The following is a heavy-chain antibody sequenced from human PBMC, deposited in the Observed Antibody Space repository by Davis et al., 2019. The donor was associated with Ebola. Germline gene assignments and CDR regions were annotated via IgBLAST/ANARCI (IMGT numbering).Heavy chain of an antibody. CDR1: GFTFSSYA. CDR2: ISGSGGRT. Sequence: GESLKISCAASGFTFSSYAMSWVRQAPGKGLEWVSAISGSGGRTYYADSVKGRFTISRDNSENTLYLQMNSLRAEDTAVYYCAKGGSGWPSDYSYGMGVWGKGTTVTVSS. D-gene: IGHD6-19*01. CDR3: AKGGSGWPSDYSYGMGV. V-gene: IGHV3-23*01. J-gene: IGHJ6*04.